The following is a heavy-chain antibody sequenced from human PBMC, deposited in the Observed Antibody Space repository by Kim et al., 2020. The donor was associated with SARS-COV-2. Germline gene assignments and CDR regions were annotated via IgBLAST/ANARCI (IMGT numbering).Heavy chain of an antibody. Sequence: SGKGRFTISRDNAKKSLDLQMNSLRAEDTALYYCAKALYYYDSSGTKGFDYWGQGTLVTVSS. J-gene: IGHJ4*02. D-gene: IGHD3-22*01. CDR3: AKALYYYDSSGTKGFDY. V-gene: IGHV3-9*01.